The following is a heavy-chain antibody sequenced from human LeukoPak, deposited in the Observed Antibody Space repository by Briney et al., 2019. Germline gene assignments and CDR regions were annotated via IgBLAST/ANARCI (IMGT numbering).Heavy chain of an antibody. J-gene: IGHJ4*02. CDR1: GFTFSSYS. D-gene: IGHD1-26*01. Sequence: GGSLRPSCAASGFTFSSYSMNWVRQAPGKGLEWVSYISSSSSTIYYADSVKGRFTISRDNAKNSLYLQMNSLRAEDTAVYYCAGQGYSGSYYLDYWGQGTLVTVSS. CDR2: ISSSSSTI. V-gene: IGHV3-48*01. CDR3: AGQGYSGSYYLDY.